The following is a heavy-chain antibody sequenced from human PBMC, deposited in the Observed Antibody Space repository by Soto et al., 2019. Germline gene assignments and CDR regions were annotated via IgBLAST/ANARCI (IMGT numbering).Heavy chain of an antibody. V-gene: IGHV4-31*03. D-gene: IGHD3-9*01. CDR1: GGSISSGGYY. CDR3: ARDHYDILTGYYNYFDY. J-gene: IGHJ4*02. CDR2: IYYSGST. Sequence: QVQLQESGPGLVKPSQTLSLTCTVSGGSISSGGYYWSWIRQHPGKGLEWIGYIYYSGSTYYNPSLKSRVTISVDTSKNQFSLKLSSVTAADTAVYYCARDHYDILTGYYNYFDYWGQGTLVTVSS.